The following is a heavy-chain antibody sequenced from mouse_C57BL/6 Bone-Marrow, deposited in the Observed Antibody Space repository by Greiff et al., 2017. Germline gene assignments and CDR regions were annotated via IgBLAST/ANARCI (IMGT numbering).Heavy chain of an antibody. D-gene: IGHD1-1*01. CDR1: GYTFTSYW. CDR2: IYPGSGST. CDR3: ARFSPIYYYGSSYEAMDY. Sequence: QVQLQQPGAELVKPGASVKMSCKASGYTFTSYWITWVKQRPGQGLEWIGDIYPGSGSTNYNEKFKSKATLTVDTSSSTAYMQLSSLTSEDSAVYYCARFSPIYYYGSSYEAMDYWGQGTSVTVSS. J-gene: IGHJ4*01. V-gene: IGHV1-55*01.